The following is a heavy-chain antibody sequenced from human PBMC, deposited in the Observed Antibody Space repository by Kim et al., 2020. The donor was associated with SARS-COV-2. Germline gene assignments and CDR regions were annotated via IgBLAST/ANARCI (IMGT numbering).Heavy chain of an antibody. CDR2: LYSTDNT. J-gene: IGHJ4*02. CDR3: ATYTMLQGAKTYYFDH. CDR1: GFSVRTNY. Sequence: GGSLRLSCAASGFSVRTNYMTWVRQVPGRGLEWVSILYSTDNTFYADSVKGRFTISRDNSKNTVHLQMNSLRAEDTAVYYCATYTMLQGAKTYYFDHWGQGTLVTVSS. D-gene: IGHD3-10*01. V-gene: IGHV3-53*01.